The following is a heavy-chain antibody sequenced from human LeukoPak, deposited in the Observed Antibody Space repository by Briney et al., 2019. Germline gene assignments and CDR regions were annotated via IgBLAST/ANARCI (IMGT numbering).Heavy chain of an antibody. CDR3: TRGQTPYY. CDR1: GFTFGDYA. Sequence: GGSLRLSCTASGFTFGDYAMTWVRQAPGKGLEWVGFIRSKIYGGTPEYAASVKGRFTISRDDSRGIAYLQMNSLKTEDTAVYYCTRGQTPYYWGQGTLVTVSS. J-gene: IGHJ4*02. CDR2: IRSKIYGGTP. V-gene: IGHV3-49*04.